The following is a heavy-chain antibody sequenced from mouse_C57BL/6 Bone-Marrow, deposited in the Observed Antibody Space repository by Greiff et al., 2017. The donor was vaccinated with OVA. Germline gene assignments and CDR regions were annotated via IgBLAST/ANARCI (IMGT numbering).Heavy chain of an antibody. J-gene: IGHJ2*01. V-gene: IGHV10-3*01. D-gene: IGHD2-4*01. CDR3: VRSYDYLFDY. Sequence: EVMLVESGGGLVQPKGSLKLSCAASGFTFNTYALYWVRQALGKGLEWFARLRSKSGNYATYYADSVKDRFTISRDDSQSMLYLQLNNLKTEDTAMYYCVRSYDYLFDYWGQGTTLTVSS. CDR1: GFTFNTYA. CDR2: LRSKSGNYAT.